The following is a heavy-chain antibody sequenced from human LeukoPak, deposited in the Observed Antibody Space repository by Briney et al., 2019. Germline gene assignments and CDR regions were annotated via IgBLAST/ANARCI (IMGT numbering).Heavy chain of an antibody. Sequence: SQTLSLTCTVSGGSISSGSDYWSWIRQPAGKGLEWIGRIYTSGSTNYNPSLKSRVTISVDTSKNQFSLKLSSVTAADTAVYYCARGEYYYGSGVSAAFDIWGQGTMVTVSS. V-gene: IGHV4-61*02. D-gene: IGHD3-10*01. CDR2: IYTSGST. CDR3: ARGEYYYGSGVSAAFDI. CDR1: GGSISSGSDY. J-gene: IGHJ3*02.